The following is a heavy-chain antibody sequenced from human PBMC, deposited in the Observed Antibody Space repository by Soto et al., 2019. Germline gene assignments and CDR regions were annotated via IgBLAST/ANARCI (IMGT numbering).Heavy chain of an antibody. J-gene: IGHJ4*02. Sequence: GASVKVSCTASGYRFTSYGISWVRQAPGQGLEWMGWISAYNGNTNYAQKLQGRVAMTTDTSTSTAYMELRSLRSDDTAVYYCARGGDIVLVPAAMTFDYWGQGTLVTVSS. CDR2: ISAYNGNT. V-gene: IGHV1-18*01. CDR3: ARGGDIVLVPAAMTFDY. CDR1: GYRFTSYG. D-gene: IGHD2-2*01.